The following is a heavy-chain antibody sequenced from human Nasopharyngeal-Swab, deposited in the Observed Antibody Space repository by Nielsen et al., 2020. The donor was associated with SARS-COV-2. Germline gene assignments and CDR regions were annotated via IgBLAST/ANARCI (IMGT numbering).Heavy chain of an antibody. CDR2: ISHNSGT. V-gene: IGHV4-59*11. D-gene: IGHD5-12*01. CDR1: GVSISSQY. CDR3: AREGEYGAYDAPDY. J-gene: IGHJ4*02. Sequence: SETLSLTCTVSGVSISSQYWSWIRQPPGKGLEWIGYISHNSGTNYNPSLKSRVTMFMDTSKNQFSLKLRSVTAADTAVYYCAREGEYGAYDAPDYWGQGTLVTFSS.